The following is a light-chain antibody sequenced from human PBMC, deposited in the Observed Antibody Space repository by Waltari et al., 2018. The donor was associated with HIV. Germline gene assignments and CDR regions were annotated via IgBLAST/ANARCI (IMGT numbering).Light chain of an antibody. CDR3: ASHAGSKDV. J-gene: IGLJ2*01. Sequence: QSALTQPPSASGSPGQSVTIPCTGTSSDIGPYTYVSWFQQHPGKAPKLMIYDVTKRPSGVPDRFSGSKSGNTASLTVSGLQAEDEADYYCASHAGSKDVFGGGTRLTVL. V-gene: IGLV2-8*01. CDR1: SSDIGPYTY. CDR2: DVT.